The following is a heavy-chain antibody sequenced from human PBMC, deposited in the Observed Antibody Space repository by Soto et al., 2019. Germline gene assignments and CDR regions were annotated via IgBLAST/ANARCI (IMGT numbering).Heavy chain of an antibody. CDR2: INPSGGST. Sequence: ASVKVSCKASGYTFTSYYMHWVRQAPGQGLEWMGIINPSGGSTSYAQKFQGRVTMTRDTSTTTAYMELRSLTSDDTAVYYCARFPSTTSGHKLLLDFWGQGSLVTGSS. J-gene: IGHJ4*02. CDR1: GYTFTSYY. CDR3: ARFPSTTSGHKLLLDF. D-gene: IGHD3-22*01. V-gene: IGHV1-46*01.